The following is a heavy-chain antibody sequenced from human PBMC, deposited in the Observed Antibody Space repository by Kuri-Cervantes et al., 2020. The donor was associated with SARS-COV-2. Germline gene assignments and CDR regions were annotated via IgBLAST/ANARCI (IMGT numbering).Heavy chain of an antibody. V-gene: IGHV3-30-3*01. CDR3: ARVVFDTAMVYFDY. CDR1: GFTFSSYA. Sequence: GGSLRLSCAASGFTFSSYAMHWVRQAPGKGLEWVAVISYDGSNKYYADSVRGRFTISRDNSKNTLYLQMNSLRAEDTAEYYCARVVFDTAMVYFDYWGQGTLVTVSS. D-gene: IGHD5-18*01. J-gene: IGHJ4*02. CDR2: ISYDGSNK.